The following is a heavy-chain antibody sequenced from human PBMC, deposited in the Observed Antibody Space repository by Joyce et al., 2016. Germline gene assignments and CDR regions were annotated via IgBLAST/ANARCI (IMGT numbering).Heavy chain of an antibody. CDR2: ISGSGGST. V-gene: IGHV3-23*01. Sequence: EVQLLESGGGLVQPGGSLRLSCAAAGFTFSSFAMTWVRQAPGKGLEWVSAISGSGGSTYCAGSVKGRFTISRDNSKNTLYLQMNSLRAEDTAVYYCAKGLESRYFDWSDYWGQGTLVTVSS. CDR3: AKGLESRYFDWSDY. J-gene: IGHJ4*02. D-gene: IGHD3-9*01. CDR1: GFTFSSFA.